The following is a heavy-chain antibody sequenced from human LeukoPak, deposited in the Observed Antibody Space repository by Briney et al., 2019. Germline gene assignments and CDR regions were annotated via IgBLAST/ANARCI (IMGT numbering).Heavy chain of an antibody. D-gene: IGHD4-17*01. CDR3: AREMISYGAFDY. Sequence: SETLSLTCTVFGGSMSSSTYYWGWIRQPPGKGLEWIGNSYYSGSTYYTPSLKSRVTISVDTSKKQFSLKLRSVTAADTAVYYCAREMISYGAFDYWGQGTLVTVSS. CDR1: GGSMSSSTYY. J-gene: IGHJ4*02. CDR2: SYYSGST. V-gene: IGHV4-39*02.